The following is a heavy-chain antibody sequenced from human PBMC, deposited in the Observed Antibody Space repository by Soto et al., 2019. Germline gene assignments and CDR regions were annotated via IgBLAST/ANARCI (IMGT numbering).Heavy chain of an antibody. J-gene: IGHJ4*02. CDR2: ISYDGSNK. CDR1: GFTFSSYA. D-gene: IGHD1-26*01. V-gene: IGHV3-30-3*01. Sequence: QVQLVESGGGVVQPGRSLRLSCAASGFTFSSYAMHWVRKAPGKGLEWVAVISYDGSNKYYADSVKGRFTFSRDNSKNTLYLQMNSLRAEDTAVYYCAREGVGATSINFDYWGQGTLVTVSS. CDR3: AREGVGATSINFDY.